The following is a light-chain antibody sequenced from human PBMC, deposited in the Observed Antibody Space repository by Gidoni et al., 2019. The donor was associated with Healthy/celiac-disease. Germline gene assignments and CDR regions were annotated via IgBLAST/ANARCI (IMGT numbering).Light chain of an antibody. Sequence: SSPTQPASGSGSPGPSITISCTGTSSDVGGYNYVSWYQQHTDKALKLMIYDVSTRPSGVSNLFSASKSGNTASLTISGLQAEDEADYYCSSYTSSSPLVFGAGTKLTVL. CDR1: SSDVGGYNY. CDR3: SSYTSSSPLV. J-gene: IGLJ2*01. V-gene: IGLV2-14*01. CDR2: DVS.